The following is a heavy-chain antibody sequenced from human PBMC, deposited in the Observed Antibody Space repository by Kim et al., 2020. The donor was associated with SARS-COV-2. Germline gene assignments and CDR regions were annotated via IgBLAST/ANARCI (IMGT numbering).Heavy chain of an antibody. D-gene: IGHD1-26*01. CDR2: IYSGGST. J-gene: IGHJ6*02. Sequence: GGSLRLSCAASGFTVSSNYMSWVRQAPGKGLEWVSVIYSGGSTYYADSVKGRFTISRDNSKNTLYLQMNSLRAEDTAVYYCARDRVGATYYYGMDVWGQGTTVTVSS. V-gene: IGHV3-53*01. CDR3: ARDRVGATYYYGMDV. CDR1: GFTVSSNY.